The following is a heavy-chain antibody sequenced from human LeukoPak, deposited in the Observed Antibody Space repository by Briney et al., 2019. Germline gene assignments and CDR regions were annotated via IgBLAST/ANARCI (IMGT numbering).Heavy chain of an antibody. D-gene: IGHD6-13*01. J-gene: IGHJ6*03. CDR3: ARGRSYSSSWYTYYYYYYMDV. Sequence: GATVKVSCKASGYTFTSYDINWVRQATGQGLEWMGWMNPNSGNTGYAQKFQGRVTMTRNTSISTAHMELSSLRSEDTAVYYCARGRSYSSSWYTYYYYYYMDVWGKGTTVTVSS. CDR1: GYTFTSYD. V-gene: IGHV1-8*01. CDR2: MNPNSGNT.